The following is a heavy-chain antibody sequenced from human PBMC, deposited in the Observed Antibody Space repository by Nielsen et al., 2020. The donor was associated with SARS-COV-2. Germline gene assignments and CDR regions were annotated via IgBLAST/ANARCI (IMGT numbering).Heavy chain of an antibody. J-gene: IGHJ4*02. D-gene: IGHD4-17*01. CDR1: GGSFSSGSYH. V-gene: IGHV4-61*01. CDR3: ASYGDYGEVY. CDR2: IYYSGST. Sequence: SETLSLTSTVSGGSFSSGSYHRSWIRQPPGKGLEWFGFIYYSGSTNYNPSLKSRVTISVDTSKNQFSLKLSSVTAADTAVYYCASYGDYGEVYWGQGTLVTVSS.